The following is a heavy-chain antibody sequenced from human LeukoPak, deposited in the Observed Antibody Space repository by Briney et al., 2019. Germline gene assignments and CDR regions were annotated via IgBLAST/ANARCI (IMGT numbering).Heavy chain of an antibody. CDR3: ARHSPQGWFDP. CDR1: GGPISSYY. D-gene: IGHD1-26*01. CDR2: IYTSGST. Sequence: SETLSLTCTVSGGPISSYYWSWIRQPPGKGLEWIGYIYTSGSTNYNPSLKSRVTISVDTSKNQFSLKLSSVTAADTAVYYCARHSPQGWFDPWGQGTLVTVSS. J-gene: IGHJ5*02. V-gene: IGHV4-4*09.